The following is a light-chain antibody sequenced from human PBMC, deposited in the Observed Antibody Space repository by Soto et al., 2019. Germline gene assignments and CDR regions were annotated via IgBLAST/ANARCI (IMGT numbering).Light chain of an antibody. J-gene: IGKJ4*01. CDR1: QSFNDR. Sequence: EIVLTQSPVNLSLSPGGGATLSCRASQSFNDRLAWYQQKPGQAPRLLLYDASNSAAGVPLRFSGNVSGSDFTLTINSLEAGDSAVYYCQQRSSWPFTFRGGANVEV. CDR3: QQRSSWPFT. V-gene: IGKV3-11*01. CDR2: DAS.